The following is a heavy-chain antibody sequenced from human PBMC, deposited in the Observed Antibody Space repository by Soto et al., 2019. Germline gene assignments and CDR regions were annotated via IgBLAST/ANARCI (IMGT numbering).Heavy chain of an antibody. D-gene: IGHD3-22*01. CDR3: ARGPTDYYDNSANYCLDY. J-gene: IGHJ4*02. V-gene: IGHV1-18*01. CDR2: ISTYNGNT. Sequence: QVQLVHSGAEVKKPGASVKVSCKASGYTFITYGVSWVRQAPGQGLDWLGWISTYNGNTRYAERLQGRVTMTTDTTTNTAYMELRNLRSDDTAVYYCARGPTDYYDNSANYCLDYWGQGTLVTVSS. CDR1: GYTFITYG.